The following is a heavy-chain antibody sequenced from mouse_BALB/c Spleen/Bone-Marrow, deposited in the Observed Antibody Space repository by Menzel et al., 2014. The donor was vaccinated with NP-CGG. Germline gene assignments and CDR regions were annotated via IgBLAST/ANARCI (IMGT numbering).Heavy chain of an antibody. CDR3: AREGRGYYGSSGAAMDY. J-gene: IGHJ4*01. V-gene: IGHV2-9*02. CDR1: GFSLTSYG. CDR2: IWAGGST. Sequence: VQLVESGPGLVSPSQSLSIRCTVSGFSLTSYGVHWVRPPPGQGLEWLGAIWAGGSTNYNSALMSRLTISKDNSKSQVFLKMNSLQTDGTAMYYCAREGRGYYGSSGAAMDYWGQGTKVTVSS. D-gene: IGHD1-1*01.